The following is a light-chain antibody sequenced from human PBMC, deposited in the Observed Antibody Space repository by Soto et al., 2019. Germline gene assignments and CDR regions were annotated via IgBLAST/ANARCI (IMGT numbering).Light chain of an antibody. CDR1: QSINSE. J-gene: IGKJ2*01. CDR2: GAS. Sequence: EIVMTQSPATLSLSPGERAALSCRASQSINSELAWYQQKPGQPPRLLIYGASPRATGVPARFTGSESGSEFTLTIRGLQSEDFAVYYCQQGHHWPLTFGQGTRLEI. CDR3: QQGHHWPLT. V-gene: IGKV3-15*01.